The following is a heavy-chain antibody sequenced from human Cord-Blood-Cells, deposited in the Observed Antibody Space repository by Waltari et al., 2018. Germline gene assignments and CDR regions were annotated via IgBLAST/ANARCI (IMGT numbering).Heavy chain of an antibody. J-gene: IGHJ3*02. CDR1: GGSFSGYY. V-gene: IGHV4-34*01. CDR2: LNHSGST. D-gene: IGHD3-16*01. CDR3: AATVMITFGGVPLHAFDI. Sequence: QVQLQQWGAGLLKPSETLSLTCAVYGGSFSGYYWSWIRQPPGKGLEWIGELNHSGSTNYNPSLKSRVTISVDTSKNQFSLKLSYVTAADTAVYYCAATVMITFGGVPLHAFDIWGQGTMVTVSS.